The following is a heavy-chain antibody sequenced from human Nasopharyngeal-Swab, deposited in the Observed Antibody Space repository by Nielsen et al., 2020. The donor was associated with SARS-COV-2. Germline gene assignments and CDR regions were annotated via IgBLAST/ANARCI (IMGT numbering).Heavy chain of an antibody. CDR3: ATLSSSWYEYYFDY. D-gene: IGHD6-13*01. CDR1: GGSISSSTYY. CDR2: IYYGGST. V-gene: IGHV4-39*01. Sequence: SETLSLTYTVSGGSISSSTYYWAWIRQPPGKGLEWIGSIYYGGSTYYNPSLKSRVTISADTSKNQFSLKLSSVTAADTAVYYCATLSSSWYEYYFDYWGQGTLVTVSS. J-gene: IGHJ4*02.